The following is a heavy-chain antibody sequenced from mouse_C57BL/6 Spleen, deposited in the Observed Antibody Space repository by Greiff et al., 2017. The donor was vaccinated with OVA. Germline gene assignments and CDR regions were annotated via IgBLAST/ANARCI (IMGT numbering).Heavy chain of an antibody. J-gene: IGHJ1*03. CDR3: ARLGSSYGYFDV. D-gene: IGHD1-1*01. CDR1: GYAFSSYW. CDR2: IYPGDGDT. Sequence: VQLQQSGAELVKPGASVKISCKASGYAFSSYWMNWVKQRPGKGLEWIGQIYPGDGDTNYNGKFKGKATLTADKSSSTAYMQLSSLTSEDSAVYFCARLGSSYGYFDVWGTGTTVTVSS. V-gene: IGHV1-80*01.